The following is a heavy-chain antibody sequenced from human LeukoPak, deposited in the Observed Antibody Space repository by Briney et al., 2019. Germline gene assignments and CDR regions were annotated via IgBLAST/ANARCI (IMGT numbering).Heavy chain of an antibody. CDR2: IYTSGST. J-gene: IGHJ6*03. V-gene: IGHV4-4*07. Sequence: SETLSLTCTVSGGSISSYYWSWIRQPAGKGLEWIGRIYTSGSTNYNPSLKSRVTMSVDTSKIQFSLKLSSVTAADTAVYYCARGGVPRTGYYYMDVWGKGTTVTVSS. CDR1: GGSISSYY. CDR3: ARGGVPRTGYYYMDV. D-gene: IGHD3-16*01.